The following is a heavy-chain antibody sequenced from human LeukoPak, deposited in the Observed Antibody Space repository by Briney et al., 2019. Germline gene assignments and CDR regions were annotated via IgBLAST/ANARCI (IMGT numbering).Heavy chain of an antibody. D-gene: IGHD4-17*01. CDR2: IRSKANSYAT. CDR1: GFTFSGSA. J-gene: IGHJ5*02. CDR3: TLYYGDYVGSNWFDP. V-gene: IGHV3-73*01. Sequence: GGSLKLSCAASGFTFSGSAMHGVRQASGKGLEWVGRIRSKANSYATAYAASVKGRFTISRDDSKNTAYLQMNSLKTEDTAVYYCTLYYGDYVGSNWFDPWGQGTLVTVSS.